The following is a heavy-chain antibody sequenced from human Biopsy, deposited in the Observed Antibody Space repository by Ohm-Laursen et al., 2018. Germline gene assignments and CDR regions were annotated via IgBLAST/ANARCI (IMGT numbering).Heavy chain of an antibody. D-gene: IGHD4-23*01. CDR2: ISHTGYT. Sequence: SDTLSLTCTVSGGSFTGHYWTWIRQLPGKGLEWIGHISHTGYTSYKSSLKSRVTISLDTSRKHFSLRLTSLAAADTAVYYCARGSNEYGGLYFPHWDQGTLVTVSS. V-gene: IGHV4-59*11. CDR1: GGSFTGHY. CDR3: ARGSNEYGGLYFPH. J-gene: IGHJ1*01.